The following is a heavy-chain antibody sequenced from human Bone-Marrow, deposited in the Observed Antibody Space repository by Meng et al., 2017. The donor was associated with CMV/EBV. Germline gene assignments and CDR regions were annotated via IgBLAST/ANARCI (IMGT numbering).Heavy chain of an antibody. Sequence: ASVKVSCKASGYTFTSYGISWVRQAPGQGLEWMGWISAYNGNTNYAQKLQGRVTMTTDTSTSTAYLELRSLRSDDTAVYYCARTYCSSTSCYLLRKFDSWGQGTLVTVSS. D-gene: IGHD2-2*01. CDR2: ISAYNGNT. J-gene: IGHJ5*01. CDR3: ARTYCSSTSCYLLRKFDS. CDR1: GYTFTSYG. V-gene: IGHV1-18*01.